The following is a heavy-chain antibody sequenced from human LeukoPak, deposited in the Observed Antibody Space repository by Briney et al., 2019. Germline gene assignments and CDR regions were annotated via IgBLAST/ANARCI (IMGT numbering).Heavy chain of an antibody. J-gene: IGHJ4*02. D-gene: IGHD5-18*01. Sequence: GGSLRLSCSASGFPFSTLGMHWVRQAPGKGLEHVSTIGSDGDGTYYADSVKDRFIISRDNSKNAVYLQMSSLRPEDTAVYYCAPTSGWLQPFDYWGQGTLVTVSS. CDR3: APTSGWLQPFDY. V-gene: IGHV3-64D*06. CDR1: GFPFSTLG. CDR2: IGSDGDGT.